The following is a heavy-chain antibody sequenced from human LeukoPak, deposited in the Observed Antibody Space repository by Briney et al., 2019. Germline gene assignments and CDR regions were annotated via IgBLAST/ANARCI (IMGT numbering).Heavy chain of an antibody. CDR1: GYTFTSYY. V-gene: IGHV1-46*01. D-gene: IGHD3-3*01. CDR2: INPSGGST. Sequence: ASVKVSCKASGYTFTSYYMHWVRQAPGQGLEWMGIINPSGGSTSYAQKFQGRVTMTRDTSTSTVYMELSSLRSEDTAVYYCARDPISPGYAFWSGYPYGMDVWGQGTTVTVSS. J-gene: IGHJ6*02. CDR3: ARDPISPGYAFWSGYPYGMDV.